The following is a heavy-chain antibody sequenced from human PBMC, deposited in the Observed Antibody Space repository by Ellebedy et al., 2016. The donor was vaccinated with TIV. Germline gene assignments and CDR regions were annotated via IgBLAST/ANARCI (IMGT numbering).Heavy chain of an antibody. CDR3: ARRGYSYGYAFDI. Sequence: PGGSLRLSCAASGFTFSSYDIHWVRQATGKGLEWVSAIVTAGDTYYPGSVKGRLTISRENAKNSLYLQMNSLRAVDTAVYYCARRGYSYGYAFDIWGQGTMVTVSS. CDR1: GFTFSSYD. D-gene: IGHD5-18*01. J-gene: IGHJ3*02. CDR2: IVTAGDT. V-gene: IGHV3-13*01.